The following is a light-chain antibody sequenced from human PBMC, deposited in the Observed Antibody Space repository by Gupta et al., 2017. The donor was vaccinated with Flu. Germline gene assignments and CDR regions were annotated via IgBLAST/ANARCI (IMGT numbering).Light chain of an antibody. Sequence: GTLSLSPGERATLSCRASQSVGSSYLAWYQQKPGRAPRLLIYGASSRATGIPDRFSGSGSGTDFTLTISRLKPEDFAVYYCQQYGSSAMTFGPGTKVEIK. V-gene: IGKV3-20*01. CDR1: QSVGSSY. CDR2: GAS. CDR3: QQYGSSAMT. J-gene: IGKJ2*01.